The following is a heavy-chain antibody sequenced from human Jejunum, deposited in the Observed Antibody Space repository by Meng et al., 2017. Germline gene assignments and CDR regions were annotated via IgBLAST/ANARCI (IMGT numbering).Heavy chain of an antibody. Sequence: GGSLRLSCAASGFTFTSSEMNWVRQAPGKGLEWLSYISASGNTIYYADSVKGRFTISRDNAKKSLYLQVNSLRAEDTAIYYFARVALGVGALYWGQGTLVTVSS. J-gene: IGHJ4*02. CDR2: ISASGNTI. D-gene: IGHD3-3*01. CDR1: GFTFTSSE. V-gene: IGHV3-48*03. CDR3: ARVALGVGALY.